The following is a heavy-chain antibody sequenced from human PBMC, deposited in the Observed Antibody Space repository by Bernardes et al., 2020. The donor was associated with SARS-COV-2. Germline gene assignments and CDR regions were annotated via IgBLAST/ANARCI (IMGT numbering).Heavy chain of an antibody. J-gene: IGHJ4*02. CDR1: GDSVSSNSAA. D-gene: IGHD3-3*01. Sequence: QTLSLTCAISGDSVSSNSAAWHWIRQSPSRGLEWLGRTYYRSKWYNDYAVSVKSRITINPDTSKNQFSLQVNSVTPDDTAIYYCARGTMAAPEPFDYWGQGTLVTVSS. CDR3: ARGTMAAPEPFDY. CDR2: TYYRSKWYN. V-gene: IGHV6-1*01.